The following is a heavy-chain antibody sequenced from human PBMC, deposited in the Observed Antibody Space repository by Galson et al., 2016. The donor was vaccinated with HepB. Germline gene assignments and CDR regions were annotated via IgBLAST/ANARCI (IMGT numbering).Heavy chain of an antibody. CDR2: IYPSDSDI. D-gene: IGHD6-19*01. Sequence: QSGAEVKKPGESLKISCKGSGYSFTSYWIGWVRQMPGKGLEWMGIIYPSDSDIRYSPSFEGQVTISADKSISTAYLQWSSLKASDTAMYYCARPINHQSVAVTSYYWGQGTLVTVSS. CDR1: GYSFTSYW. J-gene: IGHJ4*02. V-gene: IGHV5-51*01. CDR3: ARPINHQSVAVTSYY.